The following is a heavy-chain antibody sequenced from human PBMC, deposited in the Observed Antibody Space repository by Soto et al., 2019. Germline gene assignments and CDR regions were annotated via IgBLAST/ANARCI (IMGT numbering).Heavy chain of an antibody. D-gene: IGHD3-10*01. CDR1: GGTFSSYA. V-gene: IGHV1-69*13. J-gene: IGHJ4*02. CDR3: ARPHYYGSGSYYKGPFDY. Sequence: SVKVSCKASGGTFSSYAISWVRQAPGQGLEWMGGFIPIFGTANYAQKFQGRVTITADESTSTAYMELSSLRSEDTAVYYCARPHYYGSGSYYKGPFDYWGQGTLVTVSS. CDR2: FIPIFGTA.